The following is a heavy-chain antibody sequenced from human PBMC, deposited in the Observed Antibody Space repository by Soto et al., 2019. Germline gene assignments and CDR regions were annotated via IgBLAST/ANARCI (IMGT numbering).Heavy chain of an antibody. Sequence: GGSLRLSCAASGFTLSNAWINWVRQAPGKGLEWVSSISSSSSYIYYADSVKGRFTISRDNAKNTLYLQMNSLRAEDTAVYYCARDSSWYGSGHFDYWGQGTLVTVSS. D-gene: IGHD6-13*01. CDR1: GFTLSNAW. J-gene: IGHJ4*02. CDR2: ISSSSSYI. V-gene: IGHV3-21*01. CDR3: ARDSSWYGSGHFDY.